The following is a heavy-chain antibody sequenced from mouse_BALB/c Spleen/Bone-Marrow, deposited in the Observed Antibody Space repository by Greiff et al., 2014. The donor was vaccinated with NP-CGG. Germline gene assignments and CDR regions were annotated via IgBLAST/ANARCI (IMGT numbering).Heavy chain of an antibody. V-gene: IGHV5-12*02. CDR1: GFTFSDYY. D-gene: IGHD2-14*01. CDR2: ISNGGGST. Sequence: EVMLVESGGGLVQPGGSLKLSCATSGFTFSDYYMFWVRQTPEKRLEWVAYISNGGGSTYYPDTVKGRFTISRDNAKNTLYLQMSRLKSEDTAMYYCARQGYDVAMDYWGQGTSVAASS. CDR3: ARQGYDVAMDY. J-gene: IGHJ4*01.